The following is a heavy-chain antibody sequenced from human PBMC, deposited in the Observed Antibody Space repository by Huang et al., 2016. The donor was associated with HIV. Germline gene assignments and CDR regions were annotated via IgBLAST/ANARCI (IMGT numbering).Heavy chain of an antibody. V-gene: IGHV5-51*01. CDR2: VYPGYSYT. CDR3: ARLIGSPSFYYGLDV. D-gene: IGHD3-10*01. CDR1: VYRFRSNW. J-gene: IGHJ6*02. Sequence: EVQLVQSGAEVNKPGESLKISCKGSVYRFRSNWIGWVRQLPGKGLEWMGIVYPGYSYTGYRPSFQGHVTFSADKSINTASLQWSSLKASDTAMYYCARLIGSPSFYYGLDVWGQGTTVTVSS.